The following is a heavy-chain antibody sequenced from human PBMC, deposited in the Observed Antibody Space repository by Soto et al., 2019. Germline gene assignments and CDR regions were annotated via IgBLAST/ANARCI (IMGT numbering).Heavy chain of an antibody. CDR2: IYYSGST. D-gene: IGHD6-6*01. V-gene: IGHV4-39*01. CDR3: ARPDSSSLSPPLDY. CDR1: GGSISSSSYY. J-gene: IGHJ4*02. Sequence: SKTLYITCTVYGGSISSSSYYWGWIRQPPGKGLEWIGSIYYSGSTYYNPSLKSRVTISVDTSKNQFSLKLSSVTAADTAVYYCARPDSSSLSPPLDYCGQGNRVTVSS.